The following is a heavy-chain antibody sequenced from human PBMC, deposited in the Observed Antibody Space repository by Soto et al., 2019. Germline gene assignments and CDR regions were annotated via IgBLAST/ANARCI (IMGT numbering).Heavy chain of an antibody. D-gene: IGHD6-6*01. Sequence: SETLSLTCTVSGGSISSSSYYWGWIRQPPGKGLEWIGSIYYSGSTYYNPSLKSRVTISVDTSKNQFSLKLSPVTAADTAVYYCARHLRSLVRGGRPSYFDYWGQGTLVTVSS. CDR2: IYYSGST. V-gene: IGHV4-39*01. CDR1: GGSISSSSYY. CDR3: ARHLRSLVRGGRPSYFDY. J-gene: IGHJ4*02.